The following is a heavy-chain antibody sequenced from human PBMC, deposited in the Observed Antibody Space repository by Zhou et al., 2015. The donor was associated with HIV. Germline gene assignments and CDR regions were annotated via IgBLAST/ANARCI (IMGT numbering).Heavy chain of an antibody. CDR1: GYTFNTYD. Sequence: QVQLVQSGAEVKKPGASVKVSCKTSGYTFNTYDINWVRQATGQGLEWMGWMNPNSGNTGYAQKFQGRVTMTRNISIATAYMELTSLTFEDSAVYYCARGSPRTTRFYGFWGQGSLVTVSS. CDR2: MNPNSGNT. J-gene: IGHJ4*02. CDR3: ARGSPRTTRFYGF. D-gene: IGHD3-3*01. V-gene: IGHV1-8*01.